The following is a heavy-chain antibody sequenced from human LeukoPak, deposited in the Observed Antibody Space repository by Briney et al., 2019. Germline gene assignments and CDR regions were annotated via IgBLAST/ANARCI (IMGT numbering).Heavy chain of an antibody. Sequence: SETLSLTCAVSGVSISSNNWWGWVRQPPGKGLEWIGEIYHSGSPNYNPSLKSRVTISVDKSRNHFSLNLSSVAAADTAVYYCARVNINNWHSCDYWGQGTLVTVSS. CDR2: IYHSGSP. V-gene: IGHV4-4*02. J-gene: IGHJ4*02. CDR1: GVSISSNNW. CDR3: ARVNINNWHSCDY. D-gene: IGHD1-1*01.